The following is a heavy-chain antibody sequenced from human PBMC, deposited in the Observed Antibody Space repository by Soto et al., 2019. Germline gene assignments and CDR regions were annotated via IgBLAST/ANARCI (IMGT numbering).Heavy chain of an antibody. D-gene: IGHD3-16*02. V-gene: IGHV1-18*04. Sequence: GASVKVSCKASGYTFTSYGISWVRQAPGQGLEWMGWISAYNGNTNYAQKLQGRVTMTTDTSTSTAYMELRSLRSDDTAVYYCARLEGMITFGGVIPYYFDPWGQGTLVTVSS. CDR2: ISAYNGNT. CDR1: GYTFTSYG. CDR3: ARLEGMITFGGVIPYYFDP. J-gene: IGHJ4*02.